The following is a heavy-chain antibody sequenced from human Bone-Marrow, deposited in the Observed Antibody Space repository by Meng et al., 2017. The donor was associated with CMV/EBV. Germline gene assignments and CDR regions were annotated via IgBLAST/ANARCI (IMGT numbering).Heavy chain of an antibody. D-gene: IGHD3-22*01. Sequence: GESLKISCAASGFTFSSYDMHWVSQATGKGLEWVSAIGTAGDTYYPGSVKGRFTISRENAKNSLYLQMNSLRAGDTAVYYCARMGDDSSGWYFDLWGRGTLVTVSS. V-gene: IGHV3-13*01. CDR1: GFTFSSYD. CDR2: IGTAGDT. J-gene: IGHJ2*01. CDR3: ARMGDDSSGWYFDL.